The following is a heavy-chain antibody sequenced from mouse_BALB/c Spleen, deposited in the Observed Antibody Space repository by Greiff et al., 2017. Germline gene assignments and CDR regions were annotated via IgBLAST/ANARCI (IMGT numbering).Heavy chain of an antibody. Sequence: EVKLMESGGGLVQPGGSLKLSCAASGFTFSSYGMSWVRQTPDKRLELVATINSNGGSTYYPDSVKGRFTISRDNAKNTLYLQMSSLKSEDTAMYYCARDRSLYYYYAMDYWGQGTSVTVSS. D-gene: IGHD2-1*01. CDR3: ARDRSLYYYYAMDY. CDR2: INSNGGST. J-gene: IGHJ4*01. V-gene: IGHV5-6-3*01. CDR1: GFTFSSYG.